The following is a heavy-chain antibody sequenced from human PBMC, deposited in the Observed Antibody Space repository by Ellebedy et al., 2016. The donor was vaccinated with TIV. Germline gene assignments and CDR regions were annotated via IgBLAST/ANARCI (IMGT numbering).Heavy chain of an antibody. V-gene: IGHV4-61*08. D-gene: IGHD4-17*01. Sequence: SETLSLTXPVYGSTVSTGGFYWIWSRPPPGKGLEWIGYIYYSGSTHYNPSLKSRFTISVDTSKNQFSLKLSSVTAADTAVYYCARDRTNGDYVLSHFDCWGQGTLVTVSS. CDR3: ARDRTNGDYVLSHFDC. CDR2: IYYSGST. J-gene: IGHJ4*02. CDR1: GSTVSTGGFY.